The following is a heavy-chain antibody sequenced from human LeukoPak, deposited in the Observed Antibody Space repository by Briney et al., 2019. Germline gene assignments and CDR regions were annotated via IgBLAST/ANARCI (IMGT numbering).Heavy chain of an antibody. V-gene: IGHV1-2*02. CDR3: ARVGDTAMVRVYYYYGMDV. CDR1: GYTFTGYY. Sequence: GASVKVSCKASGYTFTGYYMHWVRQAPGQGLEWMGWINPNSGGTNYAQKFQGRVTMTRDTSISTAYMELSRLRSDDTAVYYCARVGDTAMVRVYYYYGMDVWGQGTTVTVSS. CDR2: INPNSGGT. J-gene: IGHJ6*02. D-gene: IGHD5-18*01.